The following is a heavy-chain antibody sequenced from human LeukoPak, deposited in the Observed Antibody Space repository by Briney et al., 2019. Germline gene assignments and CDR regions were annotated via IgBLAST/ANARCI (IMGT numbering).Heavy chain of an antibody. Sequence: GGSLRLSCAASGFTFSSSAMHWVRQAPDKGLEWVAVISYDGSNKYYADSVKGRFTISRDNSKNTLYLQMNSLRADDTAVYYCARDRDGSGWYGGFDYWGQGTLVTVSS. CDR1: GFTFSSSA. CDR2: ISYDGSNK. D-gene: IGHD6-19*01. V-gene: IGHV3-30-3*01. CDR3: ARDRDGSGWYGGFDY. J-gene: IGHJ4*02.